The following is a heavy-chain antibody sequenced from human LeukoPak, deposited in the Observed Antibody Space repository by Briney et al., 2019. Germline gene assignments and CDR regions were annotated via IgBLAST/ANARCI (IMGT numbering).Heavy chain of an antibody. Sequence: PSETLSLTCAVYGGSFSGYYWSWIRQPPGKGLEWIGEINHSGSTNYNPSLKSRVTISVDTSKNQFSLKLSSVTAADKAVYYCARGAPGIAAAGDYFDYWGQGTLVTVSS. D-gene: IGHD6-13*01. V-gene: IGHV4-34*01. CDR2: INHSGST. J-gene: IGHJ4*02. CDR1: GGSFSGYY. CDR3: ARGAPGIAAAGDYFDY.